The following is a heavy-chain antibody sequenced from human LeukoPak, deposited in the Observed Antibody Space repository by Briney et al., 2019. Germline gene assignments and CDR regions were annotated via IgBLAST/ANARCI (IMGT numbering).Heavy chain of an antibody. D-gene: IGHD6-13*01. CDR3: ARDIAAACNWFDP. CDR1: GYTFTGYY. Sequence: ASVKVSCKASGYTFTGYYMHWVRQAPGQGLEWMGWINPNSGGTNYAQKFQGRVTMTRDTSISTAYMELSRLRSDDTAVYYCARDIAAACNWFDPWGQGTLVTVSS. CDR2: INPNSGGT. V-gene: IGHV1-2*02. J-gene: IGHJ5*02.